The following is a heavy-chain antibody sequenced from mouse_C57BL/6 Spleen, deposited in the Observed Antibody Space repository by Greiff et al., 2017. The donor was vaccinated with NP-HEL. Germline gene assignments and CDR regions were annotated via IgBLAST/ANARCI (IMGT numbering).Heavy chain of an antibody. Sequence: QVTLKECGPGILQSSQTLSLTCSFSGFSLSTSGMGVSWIRQPSGKGLEWLAHIYWDDDKRYNPSLKSRLTISKDTSRNQVFLKITSVDTADTATYYCARRDYYGSTSPGFAYWGQGTLVTVSA. CDR1: GFSLSTSGMG. V-gene: IGHV8-12*01. D-gene: IGHD1-1*01. J-gene: IGHJ3*01. CDR2: IYWDDDK. CDR3: ARRDYYGSTSPGFAY.